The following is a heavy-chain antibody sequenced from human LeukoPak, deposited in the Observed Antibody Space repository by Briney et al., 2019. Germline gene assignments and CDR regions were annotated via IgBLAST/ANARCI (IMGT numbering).Heavy chain of an antibody. CDR1: GYSFSISYY. Sequence: SETLSLTCAVSGYSFSISYYWGWIRQPPGKGLEWIENIYHSGDTYYNPSLRSRVAMSVDTSKNQFPLRLSSVTAADTARYYCARHAVAYSNPDNKYYYMDVWGKGTTVTVSS. J-gene: IGHJ6*03. CDR2: IYHSGDT. D-gene: IGHD4-11*01. CDR3: ARHAVAYSNPDNKYYYMDV. V-gene: IGHV4-38-2*01.